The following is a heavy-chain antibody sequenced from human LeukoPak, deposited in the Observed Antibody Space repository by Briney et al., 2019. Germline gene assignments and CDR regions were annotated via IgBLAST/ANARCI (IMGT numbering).Heavy chain of an antibody. CDR2: FDPEDGET. CDR3: ASHGRIVGATTDFDY. CDR1: GYTLTELS. Sequence: ASVKVSCKVSGYTLTELSMHWVRQAPGKGLEWMGGFDPEDGETIYAQKFQGRVTMTEDTSTDTAYMELSSLRSEDTAVYYCASHGRIVGATTDFDYWGQGTLVTVSS. D-gene: IGHD1-26*01. V-gene: IGHV1-24*01. J-gene: IGHJ4*02.